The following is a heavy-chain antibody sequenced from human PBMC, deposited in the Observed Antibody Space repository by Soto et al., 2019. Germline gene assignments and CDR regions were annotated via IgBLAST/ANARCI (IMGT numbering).Heavy chain of an antibody. CDR1: GFTFSSYA. CDR2: ISGSGGST. D-gene: IGHD1-26*01. Sequence: EVQLLESGGGSVQPGGSLRLSCAASGFTFSSYAMSWVRQAPGKGLEWVSAISGSGGSTYYADSVKGRFTISRDNSKNTLYLQMNSLRAEDTAVYYCAKDHRRGGATQFYFDYWGQGTLVTVSS. V-gene: IGHV3-23*01. J-gene: IGHJ4*02. CDR3: AKDHRRGGATQFYFDY.